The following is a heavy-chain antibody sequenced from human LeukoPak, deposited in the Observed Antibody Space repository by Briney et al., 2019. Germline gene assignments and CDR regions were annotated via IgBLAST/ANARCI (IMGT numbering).Heavy chain of an antibody. CDR2: IYYSGST. V-gene: IGHV4-39*07. Sequence: SETLSLTCTVSGGSISSSSYYWGWIRQPPGKGLEWIGSIYYSGSTYYNPSLKSRVTISVDTSKNQFSLKLSSVTAADTAVYYCARLRDYYYYYMDVWGKGTTVTVSS. J-gene: IGHJ6*03. CDR3: ARLRDYYYYYMDV. CDR1: GGSISSSSYY.